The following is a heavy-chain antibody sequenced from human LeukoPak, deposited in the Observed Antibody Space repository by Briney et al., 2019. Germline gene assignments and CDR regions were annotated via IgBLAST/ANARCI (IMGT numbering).Heavy chain of an antibody. Sequence: GRSLRLSCAASGFSFSSYGMHWARQAPGKGLEWVAVIWFDGSKKYYADSVKGRFSISRDNSENTLYLQMNSLRAEDTAVYYCARETYSGYEDFDYWGQGTLVTVTS. D-gene: IGHD5-12*01. J-gene: IGHJ4*02. CDR1: GFSFSSYG. CDR2: IWFDGSKK. CDR3: ARETYSGYEDFDY. V-gene: IGHV3-33*01.